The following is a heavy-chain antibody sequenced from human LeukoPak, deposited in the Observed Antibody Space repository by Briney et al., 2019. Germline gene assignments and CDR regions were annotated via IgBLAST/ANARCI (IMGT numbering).Heavy chain of an antibody. CDR3: ARREGPLFDY. CDR1: GGSISSSSYY. D-gene: IGHD2-21*01. V-gene: IGHV4-39*01. CDR2: IYYSGST. J-gene: IGHJ4*02. Sequence: SETLSLTCTVSGGSISSSSYYWGWVRQPPGKGLEWLGRIYYSGSTYYNPSLKCRVTITVDTSKNQFSLQLSSVTAADTAGYYCARREGPLFDYSGQGTLVTVSS.